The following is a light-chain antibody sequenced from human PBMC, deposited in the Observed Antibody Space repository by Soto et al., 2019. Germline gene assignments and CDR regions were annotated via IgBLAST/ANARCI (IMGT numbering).Light chain of an antibody. CDR2: LNSDGSH. CDR3: QTWGTGILPAV. Sequence: QLVLTQSPSASASLGASVKLTCTLSSGHSSYAIAWHQQQPEKGPRYLMKLNSDGSHSKGDGIPDRFSGSSSGAERYLPIASLQSEDEADYYCQTWGTGILPAVFGGGTKLTVL. CDR1: SGHSSYA. J-gene: IGLJ3*02. V-gene: IGLV4-69*01.